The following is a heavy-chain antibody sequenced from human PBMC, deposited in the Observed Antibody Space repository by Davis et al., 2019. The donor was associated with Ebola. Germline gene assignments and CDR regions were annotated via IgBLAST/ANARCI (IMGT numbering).Heavy chain of an antibody. Sequence: GESLKISCAASGFTVSSNYMSWVRQVPGKGLEWVSSTTGSGGTTYFSDSVKGRFTISRDNSKDTLYLQMNSLRAEDTAVYYCARAFTIVPAEPFDYWGQGTLVTVSA. V-gene: IGHV3-53*01. J-gene: IGHJ4*02. CDR3: ARAFTIVPAEPFDY. CDR2: TTGSGGTT. D-gene: IGHD2-2*01. CDR1: GFTVSSNY.